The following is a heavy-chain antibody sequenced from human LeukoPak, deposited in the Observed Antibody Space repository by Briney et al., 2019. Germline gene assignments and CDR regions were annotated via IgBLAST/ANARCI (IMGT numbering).Heavy chain of an antibody. J-gene: IGHJ5*02. D-gene: IGHD6-13*01. V-gene: IGHV1-18*01. CDR2: ISAYNGNT. CDR1: GYTFTSYG. CDR3: ARDLLRANIWQQLVRGNWFDP. Sequence: ASVEVSCKASGYTFTSYGISWVRQAPGQGLEWMGWISAYNGNTNYAQKFQGRVTMTTDTSTSTAYMELRSLRSDDTAVYYCARDLLRANIWQQLVRGNWFDPWGQGTLVTVSS.